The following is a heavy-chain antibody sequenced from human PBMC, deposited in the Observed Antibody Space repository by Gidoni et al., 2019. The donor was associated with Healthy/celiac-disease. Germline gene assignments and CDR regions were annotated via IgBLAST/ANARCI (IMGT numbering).Heavy chain of an antibody. CDR3: ARDGRGGCSGGSCYPPPFVDY. V-gene: IGHV3-21*01. D-gene: IGHD2-15*01. Sequence: EVQLVESGGGLVKPGGSLRPSCAASGFTFSSYSMNWVRQAPGKGLEWVSSISSSSSYIYYADSVKGRFTTSRDNAKNSLYLQMNSLRAEDTAVYYCARDGRGGCSGGSCYPPPFVDYWGQGTLVTVSS. CDR1: GFTFSSYS. J-gene: IGHJ4*02. CDR2: ISSSSSYI.